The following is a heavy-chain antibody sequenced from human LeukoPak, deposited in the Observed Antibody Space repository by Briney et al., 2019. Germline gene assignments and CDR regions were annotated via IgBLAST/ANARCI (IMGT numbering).Heavy chain of an antibody. CDR3: AKVFTVVPSDY. CDR2: ISGSGGST. J-gene: IGHJ4*02. D-gene: IGHD4-23*01. V-gene: IGHV3-23*01. Sequence: PGGSLRLSCAASGFTVSSNYMSWVRQAPGKGLEWVSAISGSGGSTYYADSVKGRFTISRDNSKNTLYLQMNSLRAEDTAVYYCAKVFTVVPSDYWGQGTLVTVSS. CDR1: GFTVSSNY.